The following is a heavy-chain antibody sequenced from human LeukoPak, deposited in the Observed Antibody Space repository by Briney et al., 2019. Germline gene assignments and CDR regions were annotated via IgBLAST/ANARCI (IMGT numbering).Heavy chain of an antibody. CDR3: AKDIEDSGYYYFDY. Sequence: GGSLRLSCAASGFTFDDYAMHWVRQAPGKGLEWVSGISWNSGSIGYADSVKGRFTISRDNAKNSLYLQMNSLRAEDTALYYCAKDIEDSGYYYFDYWGQGTLVTASS. CDR1: GFTFDDYA. J-gene: IGHJ4*02. V-gene: IGHV3-9*01. CDR2: ISWNSGSI. D-gene: IGHD5-12*01.